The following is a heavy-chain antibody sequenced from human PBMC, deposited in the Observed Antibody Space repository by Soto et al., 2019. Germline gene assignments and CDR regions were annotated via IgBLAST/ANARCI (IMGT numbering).Heavy chain of an antibody. CDR1: GYTFTSYA. CDR2: INAGNGNT. J-gene: IGHJ6*02. D-gene: IGHD2-2*01. CDR3: ERTDIVVVPAATTHDYYYYGMDV. Sequence: ASVKVSCKASGYTFTSYAMHWVRQAPGQRLEWMGWINAGNGNTKYSQKFQGRVTITRDTSTSTAYMELSSLRSEDTAVYYCERTDIVVVPAATTHDYYYYGMDVWGQGTTVTVSS. V-gene: IGHV1-3*01.